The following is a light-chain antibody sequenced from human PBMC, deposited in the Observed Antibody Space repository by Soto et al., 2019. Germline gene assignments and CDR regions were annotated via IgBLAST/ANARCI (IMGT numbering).Light chain of an antibody. CDR1: QSISSW. V-gene: IGKV1-5*03. J-gene: IGKJ4*01. Sequence: DIPMTQSPSTLSASVGDRVTITCRASQSISSWLAWYQQKPGKAPKLLIYKASSLESGVPSRFSGSGSATEFTLTISSLQPDDFATYYCQQHNSYPLTFGGGTKVEIK. CDR2: KAS. CDR3: QQHNSYPLT.